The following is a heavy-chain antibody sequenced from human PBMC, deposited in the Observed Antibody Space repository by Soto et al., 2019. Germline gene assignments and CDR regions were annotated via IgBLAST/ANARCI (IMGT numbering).Heavy chain of an antibody. Sequence: PGGSLRLSCAASGFTFSSYSMNWVRQAPGKGLEWVSSISSSSSYIYYADSVKGRFTISRDNAKNSLYLQMNSLRAEDTAVYYCAREKVVVAITRSYYYYGMDVWGQGTTVTVSS. CDR2: ISSSSSYI. D-gene: IGHD2-21*01. J-gene: IGHJ6*02. CDR3: AREKVVVAITRSYYYYGMDV. V-gene: IGHV3-21*01. CDR1: GFTFSSYS.